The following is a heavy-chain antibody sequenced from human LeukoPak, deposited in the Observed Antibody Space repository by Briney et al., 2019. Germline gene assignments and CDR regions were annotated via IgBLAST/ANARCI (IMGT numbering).Heavy chain of an antibody. CDR2: INPSGGST. CDR1: GYTFTSYY. D-gene: IGHD3-9*01. Sequence: ASVKVSCKSSGYTFTSYYMHRVRQAPGQGLEWMGIINPSGGSTSYAQKFQGRVTMTRDTSTSTVYMELSSLRSEDTAVYDCASGPLAFDIPSYYYYMDVWGKGTTVTVSS. V-gene: IGHV1-46*01. J-gene: IGHJ6*03. CDR3: ASGPLAFDIPSYYYYMDV.